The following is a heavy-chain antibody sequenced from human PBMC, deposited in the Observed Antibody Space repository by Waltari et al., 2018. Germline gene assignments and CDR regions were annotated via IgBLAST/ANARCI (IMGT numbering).Heavy chain of an antibody. J-gene: IGHJ4*02. Sequence: HVQLLQSGPEVKQPGASVSVPCQASGYTSSSSGLSWVRQGPGRGLEWMEWISTHTGDTDSAQKFRDRLTMTTDSSTTTVYMYLRSLTSDDTAIYYCAKDRDYASGSPPDFWGQGTLVTVSS. D-gene: IGHD3-10*01. CDR2: ISTHTGDT. V-gene: IGHV1-18*01. CDR3: AKDRDYASGSPPDF. CDR1: GYTSSSSG.